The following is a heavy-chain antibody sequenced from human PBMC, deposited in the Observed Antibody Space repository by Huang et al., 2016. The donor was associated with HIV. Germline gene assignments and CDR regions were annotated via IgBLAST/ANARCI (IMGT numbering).Heavy chain of an antibody. CDR1: GFTFSSYA. V-gene: IGHV3-23*01. Sequence: VQLLESGGSLVQPGGSRRLSCAASGFTFSSYAMSWVRQAPGKGLEGVSTISGSGVRTYHADSGKGRFTTSRDNSENMLYLQMHTLRAEDTAVYYCAKGEFVGESYFDQWGQGTLVTVSS. CDR2: ISGSGVRT. D-gene: IGHD3-10*01. J-gene: IGHJ4*02. CDR3: AKGEFVGESYFDQ.